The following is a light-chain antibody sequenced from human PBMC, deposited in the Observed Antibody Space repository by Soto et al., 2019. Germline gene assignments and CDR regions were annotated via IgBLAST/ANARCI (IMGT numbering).Light chain of an antibody. Sequence: EIVLTQSPATLSLSPGERATLSCKASQSVNTYIAWYQQKPGQAPRPLIYDASNRATAIPPRFSGSGSGTDFTFTISSLEPEDFAVYYCQQRSNWPLTFGGGTKVEIK. CDR3: QQRSNWPLT. V-gene: IGKV3-11*01. CDR2: DAS. CDR1: QSVNTY. J-gene: IGKJ4*01.